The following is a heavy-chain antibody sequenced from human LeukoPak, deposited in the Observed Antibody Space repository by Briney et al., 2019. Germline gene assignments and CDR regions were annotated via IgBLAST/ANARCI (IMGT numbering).Heavy chain of an antibody. CDR3: ARAPSPRLGARGYFDY. D-gene: IGHD4/OR15-4a*01. Sequence: ASVKVSCKASGYTFTGYYMHWVRQAPGQGLEWMGWINPNSGGTNYAQKFQGWVTMTRDTSISTAYMELSRLRSDDTAVYYCARAPSPRLGARGYFDYWGQGTLVTVSS. V-gene: IGHV1-2*04. J-gene: IGHJ4*02. CDR1: GYTFTGYY. CDR2: INPNSGGT.